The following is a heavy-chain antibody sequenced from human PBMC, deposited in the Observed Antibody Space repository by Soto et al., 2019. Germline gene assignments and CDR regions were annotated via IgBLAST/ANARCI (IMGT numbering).Heavy chain of an antibody. J-gene: IGHJ4*02. D-gene: IGHD5-18*01. V-gene: IGHV3-30*02. CDR2: IWHDGSNI. Sequence: GGSLRLSCIASGFSFSKYGMHWVRQAPGQGLEWVAVIWHDGSNIDYGDSVRGRFTISRDNSKNTLYLQMNSLRAEDTAVYYCAKDRYCYGSIIDYWGQGTLVTVSS. CDR3: AKDRYCYGSIIDY. CDR1: GFSFSKYG.